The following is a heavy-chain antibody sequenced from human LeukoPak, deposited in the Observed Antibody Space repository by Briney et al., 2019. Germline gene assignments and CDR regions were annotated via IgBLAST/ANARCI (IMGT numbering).Heavy chain of an antibody. D-gene: IGHD3-10*01. Sequence: SETLSLTCAVYGGSFSGYYWSWIRQPPGKGLEWIGEINHSGSTNYNPSLKSRVTISVDTSKNQFSLELSSVTAADTAVYYCASLYGSGSYAFDIWGQGTMVTVSS. CDR3: ASLYGSGSYAFDI. CDR1: GGSFSGYY. V-gene: IGHV4-34*01. J-gene: IGHJ3*02. CDR2: INHSGST.